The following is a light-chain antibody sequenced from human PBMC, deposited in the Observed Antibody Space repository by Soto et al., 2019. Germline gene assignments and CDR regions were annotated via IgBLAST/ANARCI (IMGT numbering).Light chain of an antibody. CDR2: RAS. CDR1: QSVSSNY. J-gene: IGKJ5*01. V-gene: IGKV3D-20*02. CDR3: QQRLSWPIT. Sequence: EIVLTQSPGTLSLSPGERATLSCRASQSVSSNYLAWYQQKPGQAPKVLIYRASIRATGIPDRFTGSGSGTDFTLTISSLEPEDFAVYYCQQRLSWPITFGQGTRLEIK.